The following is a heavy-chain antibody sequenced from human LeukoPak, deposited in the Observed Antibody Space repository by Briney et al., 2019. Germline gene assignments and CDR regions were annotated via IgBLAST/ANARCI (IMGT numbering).Heavy chain of an antibody. V-gene: IGHV4-59*08. J-gene: IGHJ6*02. Sequence: SETLSLTCTVSGGSISSYYWSWIRQPPGKGLEWIGYIYSSGSTNSNPSLKRRVTISVDTSKNQFSLKLSSVTAADTDVYYCARQDYYYYGMDVWGQGTTVTVSS. CDR3: ARQDYYYYGMDV. CDR1: GGSISSYY. CDR2: IYSSGST.